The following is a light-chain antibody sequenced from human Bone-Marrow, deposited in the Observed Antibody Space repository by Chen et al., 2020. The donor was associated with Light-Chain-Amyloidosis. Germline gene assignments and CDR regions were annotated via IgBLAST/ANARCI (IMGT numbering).Light chain of an antibody. J-gene: IGLJ3*02. CDR3: ATWDDSLSGWV. CDR2: RSN. Sequence: PVLTQPPSASGPPGQRVSTSCSGSSSKIGSYYVIWFQQLPLTAPTLLLYRSNERPSGVPERVSGSKSGSSASLAISGLRSEDEADYYCATWDDSLSGWVVGGGTKLTVL. CDR1: SSKIGSYY. V-gene: IGLV1-47*01.